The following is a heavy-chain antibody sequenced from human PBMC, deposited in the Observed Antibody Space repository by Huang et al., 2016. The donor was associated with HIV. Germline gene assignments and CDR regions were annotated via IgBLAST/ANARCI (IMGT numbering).Heavy chain of an antibody. Sequence: QVQLQQWGAGLLKPSETLSLTRAVYGGSFSGYYWSWIRQPPGTGLEWIGESNHSGSTNYNPSLNSRVTISVDTSKNQCSLKLSSVTAADTAVYYCARILMYYNSSGYGFDYWGQGTLVTVSS. CDR2: SNHSGST. CDR1: GGSFSGYY. D-gene: IGHD3-22*01. J-gene: IGHJ4*02. V-gene: IGHV4-34*01. CDR3: ARILMYYNSSGYGFDY.